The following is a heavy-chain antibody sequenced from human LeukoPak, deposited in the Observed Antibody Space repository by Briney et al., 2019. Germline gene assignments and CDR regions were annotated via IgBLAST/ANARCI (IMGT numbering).Heavy chain of an antibody. V-gene: IGHV3-23*01. D-gene: IGHD1-26*01. CDR3: AIAISGSYLPFDY. CDR2: ISGSGGST. Sequence: PGGSLRLSCAASGFTFSSYAMSWVRQAPGKGLEWVSAISGSGGSTYYADSVKGRFTISRDNSKNTLYLQMNSLRAEDTAVYYCAIAISGSYLPFDYWGQGTLVTVSS. CDR1: GFTFSSYA. J-gene: IGHJ4*02.